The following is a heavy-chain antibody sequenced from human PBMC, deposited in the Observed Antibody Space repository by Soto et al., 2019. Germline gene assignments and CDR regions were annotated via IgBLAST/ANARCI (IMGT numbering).Heavy chain of an antibody. CDR3: ARVVGQWLTAFDI. D-gene: IGHD6-19*01. J-gene: IGHJ3*02. CDR1: GGSISSYY. V-gene: IGHV4-59*01. Sequence: QVQLQESGPGLVKPSETLSLTCTVSGGSISSYYWSWIRQPPGKGLEWIGYIYYSGSTNYNPSLKSRVHISVDTSKNPFSLKLSSVTAADTAVYYCARVVGQWLTAFDIWGQGTMVTVSS. CDR2: IYYSGST.